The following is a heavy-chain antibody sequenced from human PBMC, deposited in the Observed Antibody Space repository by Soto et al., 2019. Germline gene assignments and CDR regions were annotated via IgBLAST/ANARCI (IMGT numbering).Heavy chain of an antibody. V-gene: IGHV1-18*01. CDR2: ISAYNGNT. CDR1: GYTFTSYG. Sequence: ASVKVSCKAYGYTFTSYGISWVRLAPGQGLEWMGWISAYNGNTNYAQKVQGRVTMTTDTSTSTAYMELSSLRSEDTAVYYCAREDTAMVKSVYWGQGTLVTVSS. CDR3: AREDTAMVKSVY. D-gene: IGHD5-18*01. J-gene: IGHJ4*02.